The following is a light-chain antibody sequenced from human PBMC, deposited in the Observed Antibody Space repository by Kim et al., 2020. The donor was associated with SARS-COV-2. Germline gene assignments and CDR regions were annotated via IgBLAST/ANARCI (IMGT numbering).Light chain of an antibody. J-gene: IGKJ5*01. CDR3: QQYSSSPCT. CDR1: QSVSSSY. V-gene: IGKV3-20*01. Sequence: EIVLTQSPGTLSLSPGERATLSCRASQSVSSSYLAWYQQKPGQAPKLLIYGASSRATDIPDRFSGSGSGTDFILTISRLEPEDFAVYYCQQYSSSPCTFGQGTRLEIK. CDR2: GAS.